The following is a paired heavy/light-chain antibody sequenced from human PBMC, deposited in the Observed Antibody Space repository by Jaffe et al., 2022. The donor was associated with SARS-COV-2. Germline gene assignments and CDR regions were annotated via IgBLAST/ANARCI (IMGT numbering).Light chain of an antibody. CDR3: QNYANSRST. V-gene: IGKV3-20*01. J-gene: IGKJ3*01. CDR1: QSVSSAY. Sequence: ELVLTQSPGTLSLSPGERATLSCRASQSVSSAYFAWYQQKPGQAPRLLIFGGVSRATGIPDRFSGSRSGTNFTLTISRLEPEDFAVYYCQNYANSRSTFGPGTKVDIK. CDR2: GGV.
Heavy chain of an antibody. CDR2: INPDGSEE. V-gene: IGHV3-7*03. Sequence: EMQLVESGGGLVQPGGSLRLSCAASGFTVKTFSTNWMTWVRQAPGKGLEWVANINPDGSEEYYVDSVKGRFTISRDNAKTSLYLQMNSLRAEDTAVYYCARDRGNHYHWGQGTLVTVSS. CDR1: GFTVKTFSTNW. D-gene: IGHD3-10*01. CDR3: ARDRGNHYH. J-gene: IGHJ4*02.